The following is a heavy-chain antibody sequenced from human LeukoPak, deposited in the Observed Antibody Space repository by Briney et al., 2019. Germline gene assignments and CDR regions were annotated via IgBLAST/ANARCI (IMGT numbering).Heavy chain of an antibody. Sequence: GGSLRLSCAASGFTFSSYSMNWVRQAPGKGLEWVSSISSSSSSYIYYADSVKGRFTISRDNAKNSLYLQMNNLRAEDTAVYYCARGHTGRYGAFDIWGQGTMVTVSS. D-gene: IGHD1-26*01. V-gene: IGHV3-21*01. CDR2: ISSSSSSYI. CDR1: GFTFSSYS. J-gene: IGHJ3*02. CDR3: ARGHTGRYGAFDI.